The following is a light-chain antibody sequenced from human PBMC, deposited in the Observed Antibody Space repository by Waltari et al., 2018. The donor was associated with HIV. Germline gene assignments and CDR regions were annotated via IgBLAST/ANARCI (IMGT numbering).Light chain of an antibody. J-gene: IGLJ3*02. CDR1: TGPVTNGHY. CDR3: FLSYNGARV. Sequence: QAVVTQEPSLTVSPGGTVTLTCESSTGPVTNGHYPYWLQQRPGPAPMPLIFYTTKKHSWTPARFSGSLLGGKAALTLSGAQPDDEAEYYCFLSYNGARVFGGGTRVTVL. CDR2: YTT. V-gene: IGLV7-46*01.